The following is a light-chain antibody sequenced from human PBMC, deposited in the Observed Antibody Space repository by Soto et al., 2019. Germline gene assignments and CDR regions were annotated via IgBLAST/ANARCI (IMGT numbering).Light chain of an antibody. J-gene: IGKJ1*01. CDR2: GAS. V-gene: IGKV3-15*01. CDR3: QQYNSWLWT. Sequence: EIVMPQTPATLSVSPGEGVTLSCRASQSVSSKLAWYQQKPGQAPRLLIYGASTRATGIPARFSGSGSGTEFTLIISSLQSEDSAVYYCQQYNSWLWTFGQGTNVEIK. CDR1: QSVSSK.